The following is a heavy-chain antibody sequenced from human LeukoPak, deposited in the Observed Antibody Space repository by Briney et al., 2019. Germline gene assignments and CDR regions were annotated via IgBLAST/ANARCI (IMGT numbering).Heavy chain of an antibody. CDR3: ALLTAGPFDY. Sequence: PSETLSLTCAVYGGSFSGYYWSWIRQPPGKGLEWIGEINHSGSTNYNPSLKSRVTISVDTSKNQFSLKLSTVTAADTAVYYCALLTAGPFDYWGQGTLVTVSS. J-gene: IGHJ4*02. CDR1: GGSFSGYY. D-gene: IGHD2-21*02. CDR2: INHSGST. V-gene: IGHV4-34*01.